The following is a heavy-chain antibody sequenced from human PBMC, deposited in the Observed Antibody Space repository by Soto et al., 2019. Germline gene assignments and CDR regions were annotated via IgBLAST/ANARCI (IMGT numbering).Heavy chain of an antibody. J-gene: IGHJ4*02. CDR3: ARGGPRDGYRDLDY. CDR2: ITNSGGST. D-gene: IGHD5-18*01. Sequence: GGSLRLSCAASGFAFNTYAMTWVRQSPGKGLEWVSCITNSGGSTYFADSVKGRFTISRDNSKSTLYLQMGSLSAEDTAVYYCARGGPRDGYRDLDYWGPGTQVTVSS. V-gene: IGHV3-23*01. CDR1: GFAFNTYA.